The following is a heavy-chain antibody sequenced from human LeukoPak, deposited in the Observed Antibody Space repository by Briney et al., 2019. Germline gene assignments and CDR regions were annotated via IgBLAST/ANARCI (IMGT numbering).Heavy chain of an antibody. D-gene: IGHD3-22*01. Sequence: GGSLRLSCAASGFTFSSYSMNWVRQAPAKGLEWVSSISSSSSYIYYADSVKGRFTISRDNAKNSLYLQMNSLRAEDTAVYYCARQSGWLPDYWGQGTLVTVSS. CDR1: GFTFSSYS. CDR2: ISSSSSYI. V-gene: IGHV3-21*01. CDR3: ARQSGWLPDY. J-gene: IGHJ4*02.